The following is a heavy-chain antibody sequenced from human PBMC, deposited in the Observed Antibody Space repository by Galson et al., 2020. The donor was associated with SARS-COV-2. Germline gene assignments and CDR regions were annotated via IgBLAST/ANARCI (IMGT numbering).Heavy chain of an antibody. J-gene: IGHJ6*02. CDR1: GFTFSSYE. D-gene: IGHD6-13*01. CDR3: ARATAAADVATYYYGMDV. V-gene: IGHV3-48*03. CDR2: ISSIGSTI. Sequence: SCAASGFTFSSYEMNWVRQAPGKGLDWVSYISSIGSTIYYADSVKGRFTISRDNAKNSLYLQMNSLRAEDTAVYYCARATAAADVATYYYGMDVWGQGTTVTVSS.